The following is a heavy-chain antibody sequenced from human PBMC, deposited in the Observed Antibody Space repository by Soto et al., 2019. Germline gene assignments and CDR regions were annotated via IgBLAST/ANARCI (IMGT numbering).Heavy chain of an antibody. CDR1: GFTFSDYY. J-gene: IGHJ4*02. Sequence: PGGSLRLSCVASGFTFSDYYMTWIRQAPGKGLEWISYISSSSGYTNYADSVKGRFTISRDNAKNSLYLQMNSLRAEDTAVYYCARDSHLDYSDSSGQDVWGQGTLVTVSS. V-gene: IGHV3-11*06. D-gene: IGHD3-22*01. CDR3: ARDSHLDYSDSSGQDV. CDR2: ISSSSGYT.